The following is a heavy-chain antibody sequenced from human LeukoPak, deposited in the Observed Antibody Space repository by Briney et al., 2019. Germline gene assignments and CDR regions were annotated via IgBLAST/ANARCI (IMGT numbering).Heavy chain of an antibody. D-gene: IGHD2-2*01. Sequence: GASVKVSCKASGYTFTGYYIDWVRQAPGQGLEWMGWITPNSGGTKYGQKFQGRVTMTRDTSISTAYMELSSLRSDDTAVYYCARVGNIVVVPAANSGYYMDVWGKGTTVTVSS. CDR1: GYTFTGYY. CDR2: ITPNSGGT. J-gene: IGHJ6*03. V-gene: IGHV1-2*02. CDR3: ARVGNIVVVPAANSGYYMDV.